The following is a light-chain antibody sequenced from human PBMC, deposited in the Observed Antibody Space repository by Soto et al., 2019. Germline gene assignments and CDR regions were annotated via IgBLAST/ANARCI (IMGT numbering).Light chain of an antibody. CDR3: SSYTNINTYVI. Sequence: QSVLTQPPSLSGTPGQSVTISCSGSSSNIEGNTVHWYQHLPGTAPKLLIYIDHNRPSGIPDRFSGSKSGTSASLAISGLQAEDEADYYCSSYTNINTYVIFGGGTKLTVL. CDR1: SSNIEGNT. J-gene: IGLJ2*01. CDR2: IDH. V-gene: IGLV1-44*01.